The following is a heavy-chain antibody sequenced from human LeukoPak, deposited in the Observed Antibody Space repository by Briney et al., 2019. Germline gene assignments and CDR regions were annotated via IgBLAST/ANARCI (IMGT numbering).Heavy chain of an antibody. D-gene: IGHD1-26*01. CDR3: ARSYSGSFLY. J-gene: IGHJ1*01. V-gene: IGHV4-59*04. CDR2: VYHGGNT. CDR1: GGSISSYY. Sequence: SETLSLTCTVSGGSISSYYWSWIRQPPGKGLEFIGSVYHGGNTYYKASLKSRVTISLDTSKNQFSLRLSSVTAADTAVYYCARSYSGSFLYWGQGSLVTVSS.